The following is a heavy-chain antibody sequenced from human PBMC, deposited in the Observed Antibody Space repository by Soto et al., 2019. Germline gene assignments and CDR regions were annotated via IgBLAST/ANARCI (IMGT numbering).Heavy chain of an antibody. V-gene: IGHV5-10-1*01. J-gene: IGHJ3*02. D-gene: IGHD4-17*01. CDR2: IDPSDSYT. CDR3: ARRGTVTSDAFDI. Sequence: GESLKISCKGSGYSFTSYWISWVRQMPGKGLEWTGRIDPSDSYTNYSPSFEGHVTISADKSISTAYLQWSSLRASDTAMYYCARRGTVTSDAFDIWGQGTMVTVSS. CDR1: GYSFTSYW.